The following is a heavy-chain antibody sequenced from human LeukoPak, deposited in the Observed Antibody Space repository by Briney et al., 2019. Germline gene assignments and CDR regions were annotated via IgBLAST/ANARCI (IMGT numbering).Heavy chain of an antibody. J-gene: IGHJ6*03. CDR2: ISSSSSFI. CDR1: GFTFSSDS. Sequence: GGSLRLSCAASGFTFSSDSMNWVRQAPGKGLEWVSSISSSSSFIYYADSLKGRFTISRDNAKNLLYLQMNSLRAEDTAVYYCARDLVLHDFWSGYYNYYYMDVWGKGTTVTVSS. V-gene: IGHV3-21*01. D-gene: IGHD3-3*01. CDR3: ARDLVLHDFWSGYYNYYYMDV.